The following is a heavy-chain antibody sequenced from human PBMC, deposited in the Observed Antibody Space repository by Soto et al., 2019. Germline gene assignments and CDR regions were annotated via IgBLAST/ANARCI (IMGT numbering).Heavy chain of an antibody. CDR3: ARDFVDIVATILAYFDY. Sequence: GASVKVSFKASRYTFPSYGISWVRQAPGQGLEWMGWVSAYNGNTNYAQKLQGRVTMTTDTSTSTAYMELRSLRSDDTAVYYCARDFVDIVATILAYFDYWGQGTLVTVSS. CDR2: VSAYNGNT. J-gene: IGHJ4*02. V-gene: IGHV1-18*04. D-gene: IGHD5-12*01. CDR1: RYTFPSYG.